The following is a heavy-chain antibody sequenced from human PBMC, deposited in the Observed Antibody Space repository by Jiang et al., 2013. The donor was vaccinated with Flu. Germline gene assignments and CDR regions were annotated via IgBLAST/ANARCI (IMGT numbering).Heavy chain of an antibody. CDR2: IIPIFGRG. CDR3: ARTSSDCSSASCPFDY. Sequence: EVKKPGASVKVSCKASGYTFNPYGISWVRQAPGQGLEWMGGIIPIFGRGNYAQKFQGRVTITAVKSTSTAYMELSSLRSEDTAVYYCARTSSDCSSASCPFDYWGQGTLVTVSS. D-gene: IGHD2-2*01. CDR1: GYTFNPYG. V-gene: IGHV1-69*06. J-gene: IGHJ4*02.